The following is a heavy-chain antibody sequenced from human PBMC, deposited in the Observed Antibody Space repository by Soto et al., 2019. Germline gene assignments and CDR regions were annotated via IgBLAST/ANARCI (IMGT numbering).Heavy chain of an antibody. Sequence: GESLKISCKGSGYSFTSYWIGWVRQMPGKGLEWMGIIYPGDSDTRSSPSFQGQVTISADKSISTAYLQWSSLKASDTAMYYCARLLDYDYIWGSYRWQNYFDYWGQGTLVTVSS. CDR3: ARLLDYDYIWGSYRWQNYFDY. CDR1: GYSFTSYW. V-gene: IGHV5-51*01. D-gene: IGHD3-16*02. CDR2: IYPGDSDT. J-gene: IGHJ4*02.